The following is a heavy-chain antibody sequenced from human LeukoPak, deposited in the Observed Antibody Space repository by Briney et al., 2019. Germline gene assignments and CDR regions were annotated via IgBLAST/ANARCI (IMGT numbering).Heavy chain of an antibody. J-gene: IGHJ6*03. Sequence: GGSLRLSCAASGISFSGYWMSWVRQAPGKGLEWVANIKQDGSEEYYVDSVKGRFTISRDNARNSLYLQMNSLRAEDTAAYYCARETSDSSGFFFRYYYMDVWGKGTTVTISS. CDR1: GISFSGYW. CDR2: IKQDGSEE. D-gene: IGHD2-15*01. V-gene: IGHV3-7*01. CDR3: ARETSDSSGFFFRYYYMDV.